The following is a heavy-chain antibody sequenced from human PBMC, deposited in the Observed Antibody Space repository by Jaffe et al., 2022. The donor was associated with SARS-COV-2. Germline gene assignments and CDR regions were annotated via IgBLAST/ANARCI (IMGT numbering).Heavy chain of an antibody. CDR1: GGSISSSSYY. D-gene: IGHD4-17*01. CDR3: ARYSGDPDRWPFDY. Sequence: QLQLQESGPGLVKPSETLSLTCTVSGGSISSSSYYWGWIRQPPGKGLEWIGSIYYSGSTYYNPSLKSRVTISVDTSKNQFSLKLSSVTAADTAVYYCARYSGDPDRWPFDYWGQGTLVTVSS. J-gene: IGHJ4*02. V-gene: IGHV4-39*01. CDR2: IYYSGST.